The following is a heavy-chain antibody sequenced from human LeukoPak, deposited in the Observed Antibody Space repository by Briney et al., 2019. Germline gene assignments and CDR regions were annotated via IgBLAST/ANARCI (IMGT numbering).Heavy chain of an antibody. CDR1: GFTFSSYA. Sequence: GGSLRLSCAASGFTFSSYAMTWVRQAPGKGLEWVSAITDRGGDTYYGDSVKGRFTISRDNSKNTLYLQMNSLRAEDTAVYYCAKGYRGKYDYWGQGTLVTVSS. CDR3: AKGYRGKYDY. J-gene: IGHJ4*02. CDR2: ITDRGGDT. D-gene: IGHD1-26*01. V-gene: IGHV3-23*01.